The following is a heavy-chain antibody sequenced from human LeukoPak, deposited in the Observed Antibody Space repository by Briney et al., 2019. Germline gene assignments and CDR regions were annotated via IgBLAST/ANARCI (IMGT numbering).Heavy chain of an antibody. V-gene: IGHV5-51*01. CDR2: IYPGDSDT. CDR3: ARSERTFPPVAPFDY. J-gene: IGHJ4*02. Sequence: GESLKISCKGSGYSFTSYWIGWVRQMPGKGLEWMGIIYPGDSDTRYSPSFQGQVTISADKSISTAYLQWSSLKASDTAMYYCARSERTFPPVAPFDYWGQGTLVTVSS. CDR1: GYSFTSYW. D-gene: IGHD2/OR15-2a*01.